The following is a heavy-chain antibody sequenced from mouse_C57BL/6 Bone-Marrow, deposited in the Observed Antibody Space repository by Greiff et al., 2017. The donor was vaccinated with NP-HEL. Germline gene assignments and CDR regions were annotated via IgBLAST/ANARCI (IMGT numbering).Heavy chain of an antibody. V-gene: IGHV5-6*01. CDR3: ARHYYSNYFDY. J-gene: IGHJ2*01. CDR1: GFTFSSYG. CDR2: ISSGGSYT. D-gene: IGHD2-5*01. Sequence: EVHLVESGGDLVKPGGSLKLSCAASGFTFSSYGMSWVRQTPDKRLEWVATISSGGSYTYYPDSVKGRFTISRDNAKNTLYLQMSSLKSEDTAMYYCARHYYSNYFDYWGQGTPLTVSS.